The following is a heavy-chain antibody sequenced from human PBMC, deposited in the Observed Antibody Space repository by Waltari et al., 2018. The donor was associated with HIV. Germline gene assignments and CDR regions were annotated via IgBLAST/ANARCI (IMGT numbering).Heavy chain of an antibody. CDR3: TKEGYADDFWSGSNSYYGLDV. J-gene: IGHJ6*02. V-gene: IGHV3-74*01. Sequence: LVEVGGGSVQPGISLKLSCADAVLSFSGYWTPRFLSSWGRGRGLVWGARIKSDGVVTNYGGSVQGRFSMSKDNRNSVLYLYMNKLRVDDTAVYYCTKEGYADDFWSGSNSYYGLDVWGQGTTVTVSS. D-gene: IGHD3-3*01. CDR2: IKSDGVVT. CDR1: VLSFSGYW.